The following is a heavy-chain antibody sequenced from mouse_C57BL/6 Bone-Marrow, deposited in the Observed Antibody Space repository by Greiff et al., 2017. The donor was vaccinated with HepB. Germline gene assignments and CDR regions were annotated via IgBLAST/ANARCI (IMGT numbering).Heavy chain of an antibody. CDR1: GYTFTSYW. Sequence: QVQLQQPGAELVMPGASVKLSCKASGYTFTSYWMHWVKQRPGQGLEWIGEIDPSDSYTNYNQKFKGKSTLTVAKSSSTAYMQLSSLTSEDSAVYYCARGGGNYFDYWGQGTTLTVSS. D-gene: IGHD1-1*02. CDR2: IDPSDSYT. CDR3: ARGGGNYFDY. J-gene: IGHJ2*01. V-gene: IGHV1-69*01.